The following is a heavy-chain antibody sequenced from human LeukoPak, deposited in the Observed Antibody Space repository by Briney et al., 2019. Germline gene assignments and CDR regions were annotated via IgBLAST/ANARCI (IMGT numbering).Heavy chain of an antibody. J-gene: IGHJ4*02. CDR3: ARWDYGSETYGLDY. CDR1: GYSISSGYY. D-gene: IGHD3-10*01. V-gene: IGHV4-38-2*02. Sequence: SETLSLTCTVSGYSISSGYYWGWIRQPPGKGLEWIGSIYYSGSTYYNPSLKSRVTISVDTSKNQFSLKLSSVTAADTAVYYCARWDYGSETYGLDYWGQGTLVTVSS. CDR2: IYYSGST.